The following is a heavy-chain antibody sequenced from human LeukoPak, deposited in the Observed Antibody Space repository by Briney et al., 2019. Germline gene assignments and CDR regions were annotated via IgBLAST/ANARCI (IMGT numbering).Heavy chain of an antibody. D-gene: IGHD6-13*01. Sequence: GGSLRLSCVASGFTFTSYAMNWVRQAPGKGLEWVSGISGSDASTHYADSVKGRFTISRDNSKNTVYLQMNRLRVDDTAVYYCATGFKQLDYFDYWGRGTLVTVSS. V-gene: IGHV3-23*01. CDR3: ATGFKQLDYFDY. J-gene: IGHJ4*02. CDR2: ISGSDAST. CDR1: GFTFTSYA.